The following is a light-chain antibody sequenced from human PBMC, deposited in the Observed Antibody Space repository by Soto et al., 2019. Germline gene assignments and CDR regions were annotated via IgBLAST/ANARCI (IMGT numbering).Light chain of an antibody. Sequence: EIAMTQSPATLSVSPGERATLSCRASQSVSSKLAWYQQKPGQTPRLLIYDASTRATGIPARFSGSGSGTEFTLTISSLQSEDFAFYYCQQFNDWPRTFGQGTKVEIK. CDR3: QQFNDWPRT. CDR2: DAS. V-gene: IGKV3-15*01. CDR1: QSVSSK. J-gene: IGKJ1*01.